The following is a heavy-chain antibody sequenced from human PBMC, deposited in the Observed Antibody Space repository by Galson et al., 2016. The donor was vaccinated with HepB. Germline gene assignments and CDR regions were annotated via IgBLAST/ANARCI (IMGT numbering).Heavy chain of an antibody. CDR1: GFTFSSNW. J-gene: IGHJ5*02. V-gene: IGHV3-7*05. D-gene: IGHD3-3*01. Sequence: SLRLSCAASGFTFSSNWMSWVRQAPGKGLEWVATIKQNGSEKYYVDSVKGRFTISRDNAKNSLYLQMNSLRAEDTAVYYCARGFLFAHDLWGPGTLVTVSS. CDR3: ARGFLFAHDL. CDR2: IKQNGSEK.